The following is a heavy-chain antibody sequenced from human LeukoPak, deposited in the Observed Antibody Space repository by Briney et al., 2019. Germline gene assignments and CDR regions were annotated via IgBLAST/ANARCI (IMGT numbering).Heavy chain of an antibody. J-gene: IGHJ4*02. CDR1: GFTFRNTW. CDR2: ISGSGDNT. Sequence: GGSLRLSCAVSGFTFRNTWMAWVRQTPGKGLEWVSAISGSGDNTYYVDAVRGRFTISRDNSKNTLYLHMNNLRAEDTAVYYCAKLPDCSNDACSQGDYWGQGTLVIVSS. CDR3: AKLPDCSNDACSQGDY. D-gene: IGHD2-8*01. V-gene: IGHV3-23*01.